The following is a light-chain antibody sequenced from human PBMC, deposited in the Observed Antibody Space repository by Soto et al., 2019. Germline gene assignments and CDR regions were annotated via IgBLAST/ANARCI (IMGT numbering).Light chain of an antibody. J-gene: IGKJ5*01. CDR1: QDITNY. V-gene: IGKV1-33*01. Sequence: DIQMTQTPSSLSASVGDRVTITCQASQDITNYLNWYQQKPGKAPNLLIYGASNLETGVPSRFSGSGSGTDFTFTISSLQAEDIGTYFCQQYYSVFTFGQGTLLAI. CDR2: GAS. CDR3: QQYYSVFT.